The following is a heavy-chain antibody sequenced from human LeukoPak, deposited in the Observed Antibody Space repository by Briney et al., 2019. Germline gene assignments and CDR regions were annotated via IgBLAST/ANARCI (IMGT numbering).Heavy chain of an antibody. D-gene: IGHD2-15*01. V-gene: IGHV1-69*06. J-gene: IGHJ4*02. CDR2: IIPIFGTA. CDR3: ASQDCSGGSCYFDY. Sequence: ASVKVSCKASGGTFSSYAISWVRQAPGQGLEWMGGIIPIFGTANYAQKFQGRVTITADKSTSTAYMELSSLRSEDTAVYYCASQDCSGGSCYFDYWGQGTLVTVSS. CDR1: GGTFSSYA.